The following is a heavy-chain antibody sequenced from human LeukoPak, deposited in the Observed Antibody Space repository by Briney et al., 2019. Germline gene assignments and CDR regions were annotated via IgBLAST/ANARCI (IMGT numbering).Heavy chain of an antibody. CDR1: GGTFSSYA. V-gene: IGHV1-69*05. CDR3: ARADYSKEDYYYYYMDV. Sequence: SVKVSCKASGGTFSSYAISWVRQAPGQGLEWMGGIIPIFGTANYAQKFQGRVTITTDESTNTAYMELSSLRSEDTAVYYCARADYSKEDYYYYYMDVWGKGTTVTVSS. D-gene: IGHD4-11*01. J-gene: IGHJ6*03. CDR2: IIPIFGTA.